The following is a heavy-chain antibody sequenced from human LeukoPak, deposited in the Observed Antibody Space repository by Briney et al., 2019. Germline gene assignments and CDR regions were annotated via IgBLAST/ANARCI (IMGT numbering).Heavy chain of an antibody. V-gene: IGHV1-69*13. Sequence: SVKVSCKASGGTFSSYAISWVRQAPGQGLEWMGGIIPIFGTANYAQKFQGRVTITADESTSTTYMELSSLRSEDTAIYYCARETIRRGYFDYWGQGTLVTVSS. J-gene: IGHJ4*02. D-gene: IGHD3-9*01. CDR1: GGTFSSYA. CDR3: ARETIRRGYFDY. CDR2: IIPIFGTA.